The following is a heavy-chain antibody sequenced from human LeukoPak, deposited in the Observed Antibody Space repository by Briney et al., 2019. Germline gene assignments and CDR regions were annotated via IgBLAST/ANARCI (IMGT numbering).Heavy chain of an antibody. CDR2: MWYDGSNK. V-gene: IGHV3-33*01. D-gene: IGHD5-18*01. CDR3: AREDTALVIAY. CDR1: GFTFSSYG. Sequence: GRSLRLSCAASGFTFSSYGMHWVRQAPGKGLEWVAVMWYDGSNKYYTGSVKGRFTISRDNSKNTLYLQMNSLRVEDTAVYYCAREDTALVIAYWGQGTLVTVSS. J-gene: IGHJ4*02.